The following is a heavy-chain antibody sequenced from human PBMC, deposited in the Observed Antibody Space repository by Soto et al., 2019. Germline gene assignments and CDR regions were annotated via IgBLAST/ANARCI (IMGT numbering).Heavy chain of an antibody. CDR1: GGTFSSYT. CDR3: ARQAKYDFWSGYYAFDI. CDR2: IIPILGIA. J-gene: IGHJ3*02. D-gene: IGHD3-3*01. Sequence: ASVKVSCKASGGTFSSYTISWVRQAPGQGLEWMGRIIPILGIANYAQKFQGRVTITADKSTSTAYMELSSLRSEDTAVYYCARQAKYDFWSGYYAFDIWGQGTMVTVSS. V-gene: IGHV1-69*02.